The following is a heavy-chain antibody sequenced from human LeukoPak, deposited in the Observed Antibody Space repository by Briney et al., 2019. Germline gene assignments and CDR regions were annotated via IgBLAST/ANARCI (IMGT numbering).Heavy chain of an antibody. D-gene: IGHD5-12*01. Sequence: GGSLRLSCAASGFTFSSHAMSWVRQAPGKGLEWVSVISGSGRSAYYADSLKGRFTISRDNSKDTLYLQMNSLRAEDTALYYRAQDYSGYDLSAGYWGQGTLVTVSS. V-gene: IGHV3-23*01. CDR3: AQDYSGYDLSAGY. J-gene: IGHJ4*02. CDR2: ISGSGRSA. CDR1: GFTFSSHA.